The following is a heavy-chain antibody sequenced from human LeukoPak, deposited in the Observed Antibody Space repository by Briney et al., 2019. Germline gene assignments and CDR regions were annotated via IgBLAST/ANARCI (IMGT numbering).Heavy chain of an antibody. CDR2: IIPIFGTA. CDR1: GGTFSSYA. J-gene: IGHJ4*02. V-gene: IGHV1-69*13. D-gene: IGHD1-1*01. CDR3: ARGVFWNGGYFDY. Sequence: ASVKVSCKASGGTFSSYAISWVRQAPGQGLEWMGGIIPIFGTANYAQKFQGRVTITADESTSTAYMELSSLRSEDTAVYYCARGVFWNGGYFDYWGQGTLVTVSS.